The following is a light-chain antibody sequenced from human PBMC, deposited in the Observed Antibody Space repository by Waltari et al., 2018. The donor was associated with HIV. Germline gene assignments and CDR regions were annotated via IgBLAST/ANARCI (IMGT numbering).Light chain of an antibody. Sequence: QSALTQPASVSGSPGQSITISCTGTNSNFGGFISWYHQSSGKPPKLIIYDVTHRPSGVSNRFSGSQSVNTASLTITGLQAEDEADYFCSSYTPTNTVFGSGTKVSVL. CDR3: SSYTPTNTV. CDR1: NSNFGGF. CDR2: DVT. J-gene: IGLJ1*01. V-gene: IGLV2-14*03.